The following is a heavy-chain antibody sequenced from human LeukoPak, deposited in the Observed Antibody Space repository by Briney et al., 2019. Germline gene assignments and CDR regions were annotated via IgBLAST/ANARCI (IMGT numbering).Heavy chain of an antibody. CDR1: GYTFTGYY. J-gene: IGHJ4*02. CDR2: INPNSGGT. D-gene: IGHD3-3*01. V-gene: IGHV1-2*06. Sequence: GASVKVSCKASGYTFTGYYMHWVRQAPGQGLEWMGRINPNSGGTNYAQKFQGRVTMTRDTSISTAYMELSRLRSDDTAVYYCARTDFGVVPHLDYWGQGTLVTVSS. CDR3: ARTDFGVVPHLDY.